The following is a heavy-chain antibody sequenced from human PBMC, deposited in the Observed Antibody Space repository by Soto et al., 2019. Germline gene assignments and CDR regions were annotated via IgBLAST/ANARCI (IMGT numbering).Heavy chain of an antibody. CDR3: AASPGRAHLSVYRSQGYYYYGMDV. CDR1: GFTFTSSA. V-gene: IGHV1-58*01. CDR2: IVVGSGNT. J-gene: IGHJ6*02. D-gene: IGHD6-13*01. Sequence: GASVQVSCKASGFTFTSSAVQWVRQARGQRLEWIGWIVVGSGNTNYAQKFQERVTITRDMSTSTAYMELSSLRSEDTAVYYCAASPGRAHLSVYRSQGYYYYGMDVWGQGTTVTVSS.